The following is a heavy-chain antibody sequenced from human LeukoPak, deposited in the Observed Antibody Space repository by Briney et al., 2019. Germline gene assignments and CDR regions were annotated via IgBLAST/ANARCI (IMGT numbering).Heavy chain of an antibody. CDR2: ISSSGGSI. CDR1: GFTFSGSE. Sequence: PGGSLRLSCAASGFTFSGSEMNWVRQAPGKGLEWVSGISSSGGSIYYADSVQGRFTISRDNAKNSLHLQMNSLRAEDTAVYYCAAAGFDYWGQGTLVTVSS. CDR3: AAAGFDY. V-gene: IGHV3-48*03. J-gene: IGHJ4*02.